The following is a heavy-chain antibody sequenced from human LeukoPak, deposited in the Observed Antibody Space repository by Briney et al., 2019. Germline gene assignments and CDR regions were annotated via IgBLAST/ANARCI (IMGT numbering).Heavy chain of an antibody. J-gene: IGHJ4*02. CDR2: ISGSGEDT. V-gene: IGHV3-23*01. CDR1: GLTFSNYA. D-gene: IGHD3-3*01. CDR3: AKVVPEFYDFWSGSTHFDY. Sequence: GGSLRLSCVVSGLTFSNYAMIWVRQTPGKGLEWVSSISGSGEDTYYADFVKGRFTISRDNSESTMHLQLNSLRVEDTAVYFCAKVVPEFYDFWSGSTHFDYWGQGTLVTVSS.